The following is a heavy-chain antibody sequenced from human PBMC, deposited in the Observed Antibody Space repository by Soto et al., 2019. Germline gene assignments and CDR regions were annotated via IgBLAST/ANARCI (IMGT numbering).Heavy chain of an antibody. CDR3: ASQSSEWLLFAS. CDR2: ISSSSSTI. V-gene: IGHV3-48*01. D-gene: IGHD5-12*01. Sequence: PGGSLRLSCAASGFTFSGSAMHWVRQSSGKGLEWVSYISSSSSTIYYADSVKGRFTISRDNAKNSLYLQMNSLRAEDTAVYYCASQSSEWLLFASWGQGTLVTVSS. CDR1: GFTFSGSA. J-gene: IGHJ4*02.